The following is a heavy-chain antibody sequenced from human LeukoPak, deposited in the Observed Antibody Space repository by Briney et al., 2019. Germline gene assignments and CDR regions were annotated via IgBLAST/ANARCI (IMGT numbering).Heavy chain of an antibody. CDR3: AKQYYYDSSGYLDY. D-gene: IGHD3-22*01. CDR2: IRYDGSNK. V-gene: IGHV3-30*02. CDR1: GFTFSSYG. Sequence: GGSLRLSCAASGFTFSSYGMHWVRQAPVKGLEWLAFIRYDGSNKYYADSVKGRFTISRDNSKNTLYLQMNSLRAEDTAVYYCAKQYYYDSSGYLDYWGQGTLVTVSS. J-gene: IGHJ4*02.